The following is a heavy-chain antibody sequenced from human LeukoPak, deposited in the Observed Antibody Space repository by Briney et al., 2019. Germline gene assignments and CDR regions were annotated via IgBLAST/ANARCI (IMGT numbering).Heavy chain of an antibody. V-gene: IGHV3-23*01. CDR2: ISGSDGST. CDR3: AKGSGYCTGGSCYSDY. CDR1: GFTFSNYA. J-gene: IGHJ4*02. Sequence: PGGSLRLSCTAPGFTFSNYAMSWVRQAPGKGLEWVSTISGSDGSTYYADSVKGRFTISRDSSKNTLYLQMNSLRVEDTAIYYCAKGSGYCTGGSCYSDYWGQGTLVTVSS. D-gene: IGHD2-15*01.